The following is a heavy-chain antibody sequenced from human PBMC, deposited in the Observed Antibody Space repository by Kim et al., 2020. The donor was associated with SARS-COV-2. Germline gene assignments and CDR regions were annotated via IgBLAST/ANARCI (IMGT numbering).Heavy chain of an antibody. Sequence: ASVKVSCKASGYTFYNYGISWVRQAPGQGLEWMGWISTYNYNANYAQKVQDRIYMAIDRSTSTAYMELRSLRSDDTGMYYCVRDSLTGYYSFDCWGQGTLVTVSS. CDR1: GYTFYNYG. CDR3: VRDSLTGYYSFDC. V-gene: IGHV1-18*01. CDR2: ISTYNYNA. J-gene: IGHJ4*02. D-gene: IGHD3-9*01.